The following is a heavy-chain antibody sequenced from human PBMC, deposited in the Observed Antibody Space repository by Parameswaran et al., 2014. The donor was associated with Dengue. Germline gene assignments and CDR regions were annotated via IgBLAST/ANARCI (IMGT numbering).Heavy chain of an antibody. V-gene: IGHV4-34*01. CDR1: GGSFSGYY. J-gene: IGHJ4*02. CDR3: ARGPRGPFDY. CDR2: INHSGST. D-gene: IGHD3-10*01. Sequence: AGGSLRLSCAVYGGSFSGYYWSWIRQPPGRGLEWIGEINHSGSTNYNPSLKSRVTISVDTSKNQFSLKLSSVTAADTAVYYCARGPRGPFDYWGQGTLVTVSS.